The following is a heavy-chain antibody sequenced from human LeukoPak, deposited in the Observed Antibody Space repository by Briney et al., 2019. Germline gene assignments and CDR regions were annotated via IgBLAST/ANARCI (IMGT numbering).Heavy chain of an antibody. Sequence: GSLRLSCAASGFTFSNYGMHWVRQAPGKGLEWVAFIRYDGSNKYYADSVKGRFTISRDNSKNTLYLQMNSLRAEDTAVYYCARDTWDIVVVPAAVRGVYYYYYMDVWGKGTTVTVSS. CDR2: IRYDGSNK. J-gene: IGHJ6*03. CDR1: GFTFSNYG. V-gene: IGHV3-30*02. CDR3: ARDTWDIVVVPAAVRGVYYYYYMDV. D-gene: IGHD2-2*01.